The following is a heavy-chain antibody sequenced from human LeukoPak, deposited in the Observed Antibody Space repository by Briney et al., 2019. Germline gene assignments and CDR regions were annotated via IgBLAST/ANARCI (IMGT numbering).Heavy chain of an antibody. CDR1: GGSISTYY. V-gene: IGHV4-59*01. Sequence: SETLSLTCSVSGGSISTYYWSWIRQPPGKGLEWIGYIYYSGSTNYNPSLKSRVTISVDTSKNQFSLKLSSVTAADTAVYYCAREYSNSQWFDPWGQGTLVTVSS. D-gene: IGHD4-11*01. J-gene: IGHJ5*02. CDR3: AREYSNSQWFDP. CDR2: IYYSGST.